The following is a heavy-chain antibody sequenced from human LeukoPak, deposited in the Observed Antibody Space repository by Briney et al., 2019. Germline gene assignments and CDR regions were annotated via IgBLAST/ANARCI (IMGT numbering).Heavy chain of an antibody. CDR1: GFTFSSYS. V-gene: IGHV3-21*04. Sequence: GGSLRLSCAASGFTFSSYSMNWVRQAPGKGLEWVSSISSSSSYIYYADSVKGRFTISRDNAKNSPYLQVNSLRAEDTAVYYCVREGLTYRGLNSWGQGSLVTVSS. D-gene: IGHD3-9*01. CDR3: VREGLTYRGLNS. J-gene: IGHJ4*02. CDR2: ISSSSSYI.